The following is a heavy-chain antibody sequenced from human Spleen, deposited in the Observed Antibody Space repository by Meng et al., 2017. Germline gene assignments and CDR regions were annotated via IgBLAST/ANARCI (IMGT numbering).Heavy chain of an antibody. J-gene: IGHJ4*02. CDR3: ASSLLISGGSGSYLY. D-gene: IGHD3-10*01. Sequence: GQVQEWGPGLVKPSGTLSLTCAVLGGAISSRNWWSWVRQPPGKGLEWIGDIYHSGTTNYNPSLKSRVTISVDKSKNQFSLKLTSVTAADTAVYYCASSLLISGGSGSYLYWGQGTLVTVSS. CDR1: GGAISSRNW. V-gene: IGHV4-4*02. CDR2: IYHSGTT.